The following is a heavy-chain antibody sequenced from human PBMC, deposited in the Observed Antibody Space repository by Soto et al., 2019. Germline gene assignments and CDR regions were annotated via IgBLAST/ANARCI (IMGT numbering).Heavy chain of an antibody. CDR1: GFTFSSYA. D-gene: IGHD6-19*01. Sequence: GSLRLSCAASGFTFSSYAMSWVRQAPGKGLEWGSAISGSDGSTYYADSVKGRFTISRDNSKNTLYLQMNSLRAGDTAVYYCAKDGSVAAALYSYGMDVWGQGTTVTVSS. V-gene: IGHV3-23*01. J-gene: IGHJ6*02. CDR3: AKDGSVAAALYSYGMDV. CDR2: ISGSDGST.